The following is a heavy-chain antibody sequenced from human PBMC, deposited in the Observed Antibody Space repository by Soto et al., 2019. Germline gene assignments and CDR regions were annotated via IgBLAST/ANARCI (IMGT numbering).Heavy chain of an antibody. Sequence: PSETLSLTCTVSGGSISSYYWSWIRQPPGKGLEWIGYIYYSGSTNYNPSLKSRVTISVDTSENQFSLKLSSVTAADTAVYYCARRYGPGFDYWGQGTLVTVSS. CDR1: GGSISSYY. D-gene: IGHD4-17*01. J-gene: IGHJ4*02. CDR2: IYYSGST. CDR3: ARRYGPGFDY. V-gene: IGHV4-59*08.